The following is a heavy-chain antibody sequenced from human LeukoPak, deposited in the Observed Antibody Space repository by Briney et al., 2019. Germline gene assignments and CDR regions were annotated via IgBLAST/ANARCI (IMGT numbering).Heavy chain of an antibody. D-gene: IGHD1-26*01. J-gene: IGHJ5*01. CDR1: GGTFSNYA. CDR3: AKDDGSATMGFDS. CDR2: IIPIFRTT. V-gene: IGHV1-69*05. Sequence: SVKVSCKASGGTFSNYAFSWVRQAPGQGREWMGGIIPIFRTTNYAEQFQGRVTITTDESTNTAYLDLSSLRSEDTAVYYCAKDDGSATMGFDSWGQGTLVSVSS.